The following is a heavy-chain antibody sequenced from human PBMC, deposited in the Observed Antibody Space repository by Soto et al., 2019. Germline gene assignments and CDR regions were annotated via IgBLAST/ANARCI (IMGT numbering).Heavy chain of an antibody. V-gene: IGHV3-7*02. CDR3: ATIGDVTFHY. CDR1: GLAFSTYW. D-gene: IGHD4-4*01. Sequence: EVQLVESGGGLVQPGGSLRLSCTTSGLAFSTYWMAWVRQAPGKGLEWVGNTKPDETETYYADSVGGRFTISRDNAKNPLYLQMNSLRVEDTAVYYCATIGDVTFHYWGQGTPVTASS. CDR2: TKPDETET. J-gene: IGHJ4*02.